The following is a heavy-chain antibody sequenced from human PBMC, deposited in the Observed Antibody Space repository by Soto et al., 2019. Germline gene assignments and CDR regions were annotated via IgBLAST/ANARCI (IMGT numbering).Heavy chain of an antibody. Sequence: VGSLRLSCAASGFTFSSYAMSWVRQAPGKGLEWVSAISGSGGSTDYADSVKGRFTSSRDNSKNTLYLQMNSLRAEDTAVYYCAKVIAAAVDYWGQGTLVTVSS. CDR3: AKVIAAAVDY. V-gene: IGHV3-23*01. D-gene: IGHD6-13*01. CDR1: GFTFSSYA. J-gene: IGHJ4*02. CDR2: ISGSGGST.